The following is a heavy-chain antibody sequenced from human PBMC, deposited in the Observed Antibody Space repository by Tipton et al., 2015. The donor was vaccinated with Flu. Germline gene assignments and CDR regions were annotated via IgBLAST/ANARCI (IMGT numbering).Heavy chain of an antibody. V-gene: IGHV4-39*07. CDR2: INYSGST. CDR3: ATEYRGGGNRYYFDY. J-gene: IGHJ4*02. D-gene: IGHD4-23*01. Sequence: TLSLACTVSGGSISSISDYWGWVRRSPGKGLEWIGNINYSGSTYYNPSLKSRVTISVDTPKNQFSLKLTSVTAADTAVYYCATEYRGGGNRYYFDYWGQGTLVTVSS. CDR1: GGSISSISDY.